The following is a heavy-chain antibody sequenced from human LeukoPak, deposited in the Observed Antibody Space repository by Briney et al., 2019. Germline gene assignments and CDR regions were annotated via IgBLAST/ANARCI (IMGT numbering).Heavy chain of an antibody. CDR1: GGSISSYY. CDR3: ARDLDMDWFDP. D-gene: IGHD2-2*03. V-gene: IGHV4-59*01. J-gene: IGHJ5*02. Sequence: SETLSLTCTVSGGSISSYYWSWIRQPQGKGLEWIGYIYYSGSTNYNPSLKSRVTISVDTSKNQFSLKLSSVTAADTAVYYCARDLDMDWFDPWGQGTLVTVSS. CDR2: IYYSGST.